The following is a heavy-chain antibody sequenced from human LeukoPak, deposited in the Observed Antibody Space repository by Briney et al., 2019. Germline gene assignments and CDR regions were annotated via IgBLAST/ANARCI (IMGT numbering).Heavy chain of an antibody. D-gene: IGHD3-22*01. CDR3: ARRPSGYYYDSSGYYYRFDP. J-gene: IGHJ5*02. CDR2: INHSGST. V-gene: IGHV4-34*01. CDR1: GGPFSGYY. Sequence: SETLSLTCAVYGGPFSGYYWSWIRQPPGKGLEWIGEINHSGSTNYNPSLKSRVTISVDTSKNQFSLKLSSVTAADTAVYYCARRPSGYYYDSSGYYYRFDPWGQGTLVTVSS.